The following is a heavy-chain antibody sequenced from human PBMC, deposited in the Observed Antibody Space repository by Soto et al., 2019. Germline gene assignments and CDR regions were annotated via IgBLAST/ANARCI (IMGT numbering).Heavy chain of an antibody. D-gene: IGHD2-15*01. Sequence: GGSLSLSCAASVFTSSSDSMNWFRQAPVKVLEWGSYISSSSSTIYYADSVKGRFTISRDNAKNSLYLQMNSLRDEDTAVYYCARDREEYCSGGSCFYYYYYGMDVWGQGTTVTVSS. CDR3: ARDREEYCSGGSCFYYYYYGMDV. V-gene: IGHV3-48*02. J-gene: IGHJ6*02. CDR1: VFTSSSDS. CDR2: ISSSSSTI.